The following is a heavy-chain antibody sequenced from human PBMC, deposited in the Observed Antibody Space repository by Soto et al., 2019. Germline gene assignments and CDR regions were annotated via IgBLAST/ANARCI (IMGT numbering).Heavy chain of an antibody. Sequence: QLQLQESGSGLVKPSQTLSLTCAVSGGSISSGGYSWSWIRQPPGKGLEWIGYIYHSGSTYYNPSLKSRVTISVDRSKNQFSLKLSSVTAADTAVYYCARSERSSSWQGYYFDYWGQGTLVTVSS. V-gene: IGHV4-30-2*01. CDR1: GGSISSGGYS. CDR2: IYHSGST. CDR3: ARSERSSSWQGYYFDY. D-gene: IGHD6-13*01. J-gene: IGHJ4*02.